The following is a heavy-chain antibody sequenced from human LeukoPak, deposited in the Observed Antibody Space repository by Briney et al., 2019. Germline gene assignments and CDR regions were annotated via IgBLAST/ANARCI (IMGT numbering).Heavy chain of an antibody. CDR3: ARGLAAAGNSPFDY. V-gene: IGHV4-34*01. Sequence: SETLSLTCAVYGGSFSGYYWSWIRQPPGKGLEWIGEINHSGSTNYNPSLKSRVTISVDTSKNQFSLKLSSVTAADTAVYYRARGLAAAGNSPFDYWGQGTLVTVSS. CDR1: GGSFSGYY. CDR2: INHSGST. J-gene: IGHJ4*02. D-gene: IGHD6-13*01.